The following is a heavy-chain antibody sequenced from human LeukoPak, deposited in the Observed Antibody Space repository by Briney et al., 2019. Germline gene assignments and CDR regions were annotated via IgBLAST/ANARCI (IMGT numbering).Heavy chain of an antibody. V-gene: IGHV3-30-3*01. CDR3: ARCLLYLWNRNFYYYMDV. Sequence: GGSLRLSCAASGFTFSNYAIHWVRQAPGKGLEWVTVISYDGSNKLYADSVEGRFTISRDNSKNTLYLQMNSLRGEDTAVYYCARCLLYLWNRNFYYYMDVWGKGTTVTVSS. CDR1: GFTFSNYA. D-gene: IGHD2-8*01. CDR2: ISYDGSNK. J-gene: IGHJ6*03.